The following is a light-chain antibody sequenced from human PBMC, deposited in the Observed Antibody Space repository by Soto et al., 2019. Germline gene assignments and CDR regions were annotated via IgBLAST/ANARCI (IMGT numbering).Light chain of an antibody. CDR2: EVT. CDR1: NSDVDNYNY. J-gene: IGLJ2*01. Sequence: QSALTQPASVSGSPGQSITISCTGTNSDVDNYNYVSWFQQRPGKAPKRLIYEVTKRPSGVSNRFSGSKSGNTASLTISGLQADDEAQYYCNSYTNTNTLEVVFGGGTKLPS. CDR3: NSYTNTNTLEVV. V-gene: IGLV2-14*01.